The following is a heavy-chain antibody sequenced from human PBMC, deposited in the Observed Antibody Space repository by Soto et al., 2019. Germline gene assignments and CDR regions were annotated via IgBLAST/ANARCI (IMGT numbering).Heavy chain of an antibody. D-gene: IGHD3-3*01. Sequence: QVQLVQFGAEVKKPGSSVKVSCKASGGTFSSYTISWVRQAPGQGLEWMGRIIPILGIANYAQKFQGRVTITADKSTSAAYMELSSLRSEDTAVYYCARGSTYYDFWSGTYNWFDPWGQGTLVTVSS. CDR2: IIPILGIA. CDR1: GGTFSSYT. J-gene: IGHJ5*02. V-gene: IGHV1-69*02. CDR3: ARGSTYYDFWSGTYNWFDP.